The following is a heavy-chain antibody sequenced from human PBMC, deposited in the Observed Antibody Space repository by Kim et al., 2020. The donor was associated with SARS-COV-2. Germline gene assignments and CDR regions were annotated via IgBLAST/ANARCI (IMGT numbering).Heavy chain of an antibody. Sequence: GGSLRLSCSASGFTFSSYAMHWVRQAPGKGLEYVSAISSNGGSTYYADSVKGRFTISRDNSKNTLYLQMSSLRAEDTAVYYCVKDQPNDLRYCSSTSCQPRIAVAGAFDYWGQGTLVTVSS. J-gene: IGHJ4*02. D-gene: IGHD2-2*01. V-gene: IGHV3-64D*09. CDR2: ISSNGGST. CDR3: VKDQPNDLRYCSSTSCQPRIAVAGAFDY. CDR1: GFTFSSYA.